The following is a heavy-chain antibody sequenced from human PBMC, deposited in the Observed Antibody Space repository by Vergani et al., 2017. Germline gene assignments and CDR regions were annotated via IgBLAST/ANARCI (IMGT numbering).Heavy chain of an antibody. Sequence: QVQLVQSGAEVKKPGASVKVSCKASGYTFTGYYMHWVRQAPGQGLEWMGWINPNSGGTNYAQKFQGRVTMTRGTSISTAYMELSRLRSDDTAVYYCARMGLGSPAHGAWFDPWGQGTLVTVSS. V-gene: IGHV1-2*02. CDR2: INPNSGGT. J-gene: IGHJ5*02. CDR1: GYTFTGYY. CDR3: ARMGLGSPAHGAWFDP. D-gene: IGHD4-17*01.